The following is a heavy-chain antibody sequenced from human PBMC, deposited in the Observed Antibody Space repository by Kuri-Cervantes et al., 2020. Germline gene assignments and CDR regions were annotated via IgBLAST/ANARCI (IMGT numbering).Heavy chain of an antibody. D-gene: IGHD2-15*01. J-gene: IGHJ4*02. CDR3: ARVGSRRASHFDY. CDR1: GGSISSGSYY. Sequence: LRLSCTVSGGSISSGSYYWSWIRQPAGKGLEWIGRIYTSGSTNYNPSLKSRVTISVDTSKNQSSLKLSSVTAADTAVYYCARVGSRRASHFDYWGQGTLVTVSS. CDR2: IYTSGST. V-gene: IGHV4-61*02.